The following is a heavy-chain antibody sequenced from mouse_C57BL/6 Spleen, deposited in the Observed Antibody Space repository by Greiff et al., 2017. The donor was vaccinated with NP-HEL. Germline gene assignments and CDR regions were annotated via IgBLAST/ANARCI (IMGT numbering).Heavy chain of an antibody. J-gene: IGHJ3*01. CDR3: AREGFYYGSNSWFAY. CDR2: IDPANGNT. V-gene: IGHV14-3*01. Sequence: EVKLVESVAELVRPGASVKLSCTASGFNIKNTYMHWVKQRPEQGLEWIGRIDPANGNTKYAPKFQGKATITRDTSSNTAYLQLSSLTSEDTAIYYCAREGFYYGSNSWFAYWGQGTLVTVSA. D-gene: IGHD1-1*01. CDR1: GFNIKNTY.